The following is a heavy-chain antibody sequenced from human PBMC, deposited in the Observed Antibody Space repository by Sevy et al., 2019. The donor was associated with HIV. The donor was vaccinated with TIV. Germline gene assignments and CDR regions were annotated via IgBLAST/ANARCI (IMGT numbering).Heavy chain of an antibody. Sequence: SATLSLTCTVSGGSISSRSSYWGWIRQPPGKGLEWIGSIYYSGSTYSNPSLKSRLTMSVDTSKNQFSLKLSSVTAADTAVYYCASTRDYYGSGSSFSHWFDPWGQGILVTVSS. D-gene: IGHD3-10*01. CDR3: ASTRDYYGSGSSFSHWFDP. J-gene: IGHJ5*02. V-gene: IGHV4-39*01. CDR2: IYYSGST. CDR1: GGSISSRSSY.